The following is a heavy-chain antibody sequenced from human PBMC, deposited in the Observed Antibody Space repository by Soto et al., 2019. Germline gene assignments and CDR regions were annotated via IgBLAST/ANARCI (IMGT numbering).Heavy chain of an antibody. V-gene: IGHV6-1*01. CDR2: TYYRSKWHY. D-gene: IGHD2-2*01. J-gene: IGHJ4*01. CDR1: GVSVSSIIAG. Sequence: PSQTLSLACAITGVSVSSIIAGRSWVRPTPQRGLEWLGRTYYRSKWHYAYAVSVRGRITINPDTSKNLCSLQLNSVTPEDTAVYFCARGDQYSSRIFDYWGQGTLVTVSS. CDR3: ARGDQYSSRIFDY.